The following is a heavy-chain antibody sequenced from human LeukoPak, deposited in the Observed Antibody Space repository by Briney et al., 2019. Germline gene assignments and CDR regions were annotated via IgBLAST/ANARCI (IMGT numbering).Heavy chain of an antibody. CDR3: ARPKCSGGSCYWSFFY. J-gene: IGHJ4*02. CDR2: ISAYNGNT. V-gene: IGHV1-18*01. Sequence: ASVKVSCKASGYTFTIYGISWVRQAPGQGLEWMGWISAYNGNTNYAQKLQGRVTMTTDTSTSTAYMELRSLRSDDTAVYYCARPKCSGGSCYWSFFYWGQGTLVTVSS. D-gene: IGHD2-15*01. CDR1: GYTFTIYG.